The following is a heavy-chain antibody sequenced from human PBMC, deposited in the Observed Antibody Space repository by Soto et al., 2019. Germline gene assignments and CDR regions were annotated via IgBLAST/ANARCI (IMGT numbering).Heavy chain of an antibody. CDR2: ISSSSSTI. D-gene: IGHD6-19*01. J-gene: IGHJ4*02. Sequence: GGSLRLSCAASGFTFSSYSMNWVRQAPGKGLEWVSYISSSSSTIYYADSVKGRFTISRDNAKNSLYLQMNSLRAEDTAVYYCARDLGRAVARPTPFDYWGQGTLVTVSS. V-gene: IGHV3-48*01. CDR1: GFTFSSYS. CDR3: ARDLGRAVARPTPFDY.